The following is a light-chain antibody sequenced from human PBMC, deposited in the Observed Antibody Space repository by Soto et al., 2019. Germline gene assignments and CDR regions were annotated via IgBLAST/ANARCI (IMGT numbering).Light chain of an antibody. V-gene: IGKV3-20*01. CDR3: QQHGTSPIT. CDR1: QTVRNNY. Sequence: EVVLTQSPGTLSLSPGERATLSCRASQTVRNNYLAWYQQKPGQAPRLLIYDASSRATGIPDRFSGGGSGTDFTLTISRLEPEDFAVYYCQQHGTSPITFGQGTRLEIK. J-gene: IGKJ5*01. CDR2: DAS.